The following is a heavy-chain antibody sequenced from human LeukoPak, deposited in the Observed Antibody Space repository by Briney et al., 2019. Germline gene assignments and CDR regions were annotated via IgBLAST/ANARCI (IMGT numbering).Heavy chain of an antibody. V-gene: IGHV1-2*02. CDR2: INPNSGGT. CDR1: GYTFTGCY. J-gene: IGHJ4*02. D-gene: IGHD3-3*01. CDR3: ARSPQETYYDFWSGYYTSWLYDY. Sequence: ASVKVSCKASGYTFTGCYMHWVRQAPGQGLEWMGWINPNSGGTNYAQKFQGRVTMTRDTSISTAYMELSRLRSDDTAVYYCARSPQETYYDFWSGYYTSWLYDYWGQGTLVTVSS.